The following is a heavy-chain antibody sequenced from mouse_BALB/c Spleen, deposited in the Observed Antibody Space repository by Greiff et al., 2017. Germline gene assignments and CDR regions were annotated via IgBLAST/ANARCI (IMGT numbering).Heavy chain of an antibody. J-gene: IGHJ3*01. V-gene: IGHV5-17*02. CDR3: ARSYGSSL. D-gene: IGHD1-1*01. CDR1: GFTFSSFG. Sequence: EVKLVESGGGLVQPGGSRKLSCAASGFTFSSFGMHWVRQAPEKGLEWVAYISSGSSTIYYADTVKGRFTISRDNPKNTLFLQMTSLRSEDTAMYYCARSYGSSLWGQGTLVTVSA. CDR2: ISSGSSTI.